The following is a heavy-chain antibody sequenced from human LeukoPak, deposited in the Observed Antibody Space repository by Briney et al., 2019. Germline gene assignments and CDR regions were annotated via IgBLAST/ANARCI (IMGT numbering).Heavy chain of an antibody. CDR3: ARVLIWFGQLQNWFDP. CDR2: IYHTGPT. V-gene: IGHV4-39*07. J-gene: IGHJ5*02. Sequence: SETLSLTCTVSGGSMTNNTFYWGWIRQPPGKGLEWIGSIYHTGPTYYNPSLKSRVTISVHTSKNQFSLKLSSVPAADTAVYYCARVLIWFGQLQNWFDPWGPGTLVTVSS. CDR1: GGSMTNNTFY. D-gene: IGHD3-10*01.